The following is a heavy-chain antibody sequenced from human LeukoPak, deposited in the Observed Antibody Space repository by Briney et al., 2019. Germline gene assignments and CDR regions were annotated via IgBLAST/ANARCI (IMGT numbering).Heavy chain of an antibody. CDR2: ISGSGGST. V-gene: IGHV3-23*01. J-gene: IGHJ4*02. Sequence: GGSLSLSCAASGFTLVSYAMSWVRQAPGKGLEWVSVISGSGGSTHYADSAKGRFTIARDNSKNTLYLQMSSRRAEDTAVYYCAKESPVFDYWGQGTLVTVSS. CDR1: GFTLVSYA. CDR3: AKESPVFDY.